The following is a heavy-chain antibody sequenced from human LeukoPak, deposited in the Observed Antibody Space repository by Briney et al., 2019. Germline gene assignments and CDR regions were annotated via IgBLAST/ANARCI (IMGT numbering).Heavy chain of an antibody. CDR2: IYYSGST. CDR3: ARQYQLLYFDY. D-gene: IGHD2-2*02. Sequence: SETLSLTCTVSGGSISSYYWSWIRQPPGKGLEWIGYIYYSGSTNYNPSLKSRVTISVDTSKNQFSLKLSSVTAADTAVYYCARQYQLLYFDYWGQGTLVTVSS. J-gene: IGHJ4*02. V-gene: IGHV4-59*01. CDR1: GGSISSYY.